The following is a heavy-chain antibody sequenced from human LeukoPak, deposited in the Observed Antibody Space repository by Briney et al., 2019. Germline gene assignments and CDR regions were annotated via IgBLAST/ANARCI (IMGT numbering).Heavy chain of an antibody. V-gene: IGHV4-34*01. J-gene: IGHJ4*02. CDR2: INHSGST. CDR1: GGSFSGHY. Sequence: SETLSLTCAVYGGSFSGHYWSWIRQPPGKGLEWIGEINHSGSTNYNPSLKSRVTISVDTSKNQFSLKLSSVTAADTAVYYCARGEQLVFDYWGQGTLVTISS. CDR3: ARGEQLVFDY. D-gene: IGHD6-6*01.